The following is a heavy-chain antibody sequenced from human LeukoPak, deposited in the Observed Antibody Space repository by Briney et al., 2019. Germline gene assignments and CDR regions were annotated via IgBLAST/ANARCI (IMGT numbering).Heavy chain of an antibody. CDR1: GGSISSGGYY. D-gene: IGHD4-23*01. J-gene: IGHJ4*02. Sequence: PSETLSLTCTVSGGSISSGGYYWSWIRQHPGKGLEWIGYIYYSGSTYYNPSLKSRVTISVDTSKNQFSLKLSSVTAADTAVYYRARDYGGNLDYWGQGTLVTVSS. CDR3: ARDYGGNLDY. CDR2: IYYSGST. V-gene: IGHV4-31*03.